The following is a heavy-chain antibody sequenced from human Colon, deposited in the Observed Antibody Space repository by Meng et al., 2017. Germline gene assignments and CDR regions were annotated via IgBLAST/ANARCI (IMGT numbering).Heavy chain of an antibody. CDR3: GRDSMLGGGFDY. D-gene: IGHD3-16*01. V-gene: IGHV3-72*01. CDR2: IRRRTDSDTT. Sequence: SWAAPGFSFSAYYMDWFRPAPGKGLEWVDRIRRRTDSDTTQYAASVKDRFTISRDDSKNSVFLQMNSLKTEDSALYYCGRDSMLGGGFDYWGQGTQVTVSS. CDR1: GFSFSAYY. J-gene: IGHJ4*02.